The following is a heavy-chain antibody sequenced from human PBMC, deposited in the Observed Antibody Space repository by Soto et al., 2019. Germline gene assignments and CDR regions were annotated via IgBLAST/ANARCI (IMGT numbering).Heavy chain of an antibody. J-gene: IGHJ5*02. CDR2: IIGSGGAT. CDR3: TTLRPGIEPRCDV. V-gene: IGHV3-23*01. CDR1: GFTFNDYA. Sequence: EVQLLESGGGLVQPGGSLRLSCAASGFTFNDYAMSWVRQAPGKGLEWVSGIIGSGGATYYADSVKGRFTISRDNSKNTLHLQMNSLRAEDTAVFYCTTLRPGIEPRCDVWGQGTLVTVSS. D-gene: IGHD6-13*01.